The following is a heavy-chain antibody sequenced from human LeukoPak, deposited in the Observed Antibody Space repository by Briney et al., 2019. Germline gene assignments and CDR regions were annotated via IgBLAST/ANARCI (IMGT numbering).Heavy chain of an antibody. Sequence: QPGGSLRLSCAASGFTFSSYGMHWVRQAPGKGLEWVAVIWYDGSNKYYADSVKGRFTISRDSSKNTLYLQMNSLRAEDTAVYYCARGNYDFWSDYCSYWGQGTLVTVSS. CDR2: IWYDGSNK. D-gene: IGHD3-3*01. J-gene: IGHJ4*02. V-gene: IGHV3-33*01. CDR1: GFTFSSYG. CDR3: ARGNYDFWSDYCSY.